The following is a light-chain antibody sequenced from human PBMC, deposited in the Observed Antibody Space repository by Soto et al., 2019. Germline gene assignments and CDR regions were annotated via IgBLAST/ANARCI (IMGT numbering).Light chain of an antibody. CDR1: SSDISVYNY. CDR2: EVS. J-gene: IGLJ2*01. CDR3: SSYAGTKTLV. Sequence: QSALTQPASVSGSPGQSITISCTGTSSDISVYNYVSWYQHHPGKAPKLMIYEVSERPSGVPDRFSGSKSGNTASLTVSGLQAEDEAHYYCSSYAGTKTLVFGGGTKLTVL. V-gene: IGLV2-8*01.